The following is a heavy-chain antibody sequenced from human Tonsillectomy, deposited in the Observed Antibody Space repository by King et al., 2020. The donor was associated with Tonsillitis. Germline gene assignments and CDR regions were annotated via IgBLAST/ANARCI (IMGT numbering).Heavy chain of an antibody. V-gene: IGHV3-23*03. Sequence: VQLVESGGGLVQPGGSLRLSCAASGFTFSSYAMTWVRQAPGKGLEWVAVIYTAGSSTYYADSVKGRFTISRDNSKNTLYLQMNSLRAEDTAVYYCAKEGLGYYYDTSGYYYLEYWGQGTLVTVSS. CDR1: GFTFSSYA. J-gene: IGHJ4*02. D-gene: IGHD3-22*01. CDR3: AKEGLGYYYDTSGYYYLEY. CDR2: IYTAGSST.